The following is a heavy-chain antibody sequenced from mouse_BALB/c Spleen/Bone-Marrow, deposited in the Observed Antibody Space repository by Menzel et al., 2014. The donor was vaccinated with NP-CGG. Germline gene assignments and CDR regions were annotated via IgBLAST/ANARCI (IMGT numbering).Heavy chain of an antibody. CDR1: GYTFTSYW. CDR2: INPTSGYT. CDR3: TTGGNVWFAY. D-gene: IGHD2-1*01. J-gene: IGHJ3*01. Sequence: QVQLQQPGPELAKPGASVKMSCRASGYTFTSYWMNWVKQRPVQGLEWIGYINPTSGYTEYNQKFKDKATLTTDKSSSTAYMQLSSLTSEDSAVYYCTTGGNVWFAYWGQGTLVTVSA. V-gene: IGHV1-7*01.